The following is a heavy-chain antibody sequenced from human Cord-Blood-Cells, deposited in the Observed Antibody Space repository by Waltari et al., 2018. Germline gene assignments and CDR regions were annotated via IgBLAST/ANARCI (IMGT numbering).Heavy chain of an antibody. CDR3: ARGGGRMRGTDAFDI. D-gene: IGHD3-10*01. CDR2: SNHSGST. V-gene: IGHV4-34*01. J-gene: IGHJ3*02. Sequence: QVQLQQWGAGLLKPSETLSLTCAVYGGSFSGYYWSWIRQPPGKGLEWIGESNHSGSTNYNPSLKSRVTISVDTSKNQFSLKLSSVTAADTAVYYCARGGGRMRGTDAFDIWGQGTMVTDSS. CDR1: GGSFSGYY.